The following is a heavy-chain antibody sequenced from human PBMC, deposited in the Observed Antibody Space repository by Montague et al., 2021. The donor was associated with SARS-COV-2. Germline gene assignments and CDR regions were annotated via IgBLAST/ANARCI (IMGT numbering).Heavy chain of an antibody. CDR2: ISGYNEKT. D-gene: IGHD3-22*01. J-gene: IGHJ4*02. CDR1: GYPFNSHG. CDR3: ARDTGSTGYDY. V-gene: IGHV1-18*04. Sequence: SVKVSFKASGYPFNSHGFAWVRQAPGQGLEWMGWISGYNEKTNYAQNFQGRFTMTKDMSTNTAYMELRSLTSDDTAVYFCARDTGSTGYDYWGQGTLVTVSS.